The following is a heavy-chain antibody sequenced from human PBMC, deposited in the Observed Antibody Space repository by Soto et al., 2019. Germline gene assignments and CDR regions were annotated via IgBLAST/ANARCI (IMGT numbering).Heavy chain of an antibody. D-gene: IGHD6-13*01. CDR1: GFTFSSYG. V-gene: IGHV3-33*01. J-gene: IGHJ5*02. CDR2: LWYDGSNK. Sequence: QVQLVESGGGVVQPGRSLRLSCAASGFTFSSYGMHWVRQAPGKGLEWVAVLWYDGSNKYYADSVKGRFTISRDNSKNTLYLQMNSLRAEDTAVYDCARGYGWVDPWGQGTLVTVSS. CDR3: ARGYGWVDP.